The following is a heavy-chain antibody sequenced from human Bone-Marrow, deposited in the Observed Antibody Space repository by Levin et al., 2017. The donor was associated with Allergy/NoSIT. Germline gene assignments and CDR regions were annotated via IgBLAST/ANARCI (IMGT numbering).Heavy chain of an antibody. D-gene: IGHD6-6*01. CDR1: GFTFSSYD. J-gene: IGHJ6*02. V-gene: IGHV3-13*01. Sequence: GGSLRLSCAASGFTFSSYDMHWVRQATGKGLEWVSAIGTAGDTYYPGSVKGRFTISRENAKNSLYLQMNSLRAGDTAVYYCARSYSSSSMRYYYGMDVWGQGTTVTVSS. CDR2: IGTAGDT. CDR3: ARSYSSSSMRYYYGMDV.